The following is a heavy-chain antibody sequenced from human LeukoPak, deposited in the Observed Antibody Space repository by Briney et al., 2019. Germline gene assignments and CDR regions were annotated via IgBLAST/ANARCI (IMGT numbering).Heavy chain of an antibody. CDR1: GGSISSSNW. CDR2: ISSSSSDI. D-gene: IGHD1-14*01. CDR3: AREDTPESWGPFYYYYYYGMDV. J-gene: IGHJ6*02. Sequence: ETLSLTCAVSGGSISSSNWRSWVRQPPGKGLEWVSSISSSSSDIYYSESVKGRFTISRDNPKNSLYLQMNSLGAEDTAVYYCAREDTPESWGPFYYYYYYGMDVWGQGTTVTVSS. V-gene: IGHV3-21*01.